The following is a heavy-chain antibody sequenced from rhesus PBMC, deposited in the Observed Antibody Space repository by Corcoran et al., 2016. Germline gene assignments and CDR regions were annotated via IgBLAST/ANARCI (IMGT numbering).Heavy chain of an antibody. CDR2: LGGSSGST. Sequence: QVQLQVSGPGLVKPSETRSLTCAVSGYSISSGYGWSWIRQPLGKGLEWIGYLGGSSGSTNSNPSLKSRVALSKATSKNQFSLKLSSVTAADTAVYYCARDGVLMEWLIDYWGQGVLVTVSS. CDR1: GYSISSGYG. D-gene: IGHD3-22*01. J-gene: IGHJ4*01. V-gene: IGHV4-127*01. CDR3: ARDGVLMEWLIDY.